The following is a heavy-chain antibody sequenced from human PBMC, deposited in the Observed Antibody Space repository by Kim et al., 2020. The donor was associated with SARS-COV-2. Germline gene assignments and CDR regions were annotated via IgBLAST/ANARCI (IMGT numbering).Heavy chain of an antibody. CDR2: ST. CDR3: ARGIDGYSGY. D-gene: IGHD4-4*01. J-gene: IGHJ4*02. V-gene: IGHV4-4*07. Sequence: STNFNPSHKSRVTMSVATSENQFSRKLSSVTAADTAVYYCARGIDGYSGYWGQGTLVTVSS.